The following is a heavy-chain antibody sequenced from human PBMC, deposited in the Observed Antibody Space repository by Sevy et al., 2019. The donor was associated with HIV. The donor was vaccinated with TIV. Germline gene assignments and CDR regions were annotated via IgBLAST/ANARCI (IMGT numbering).Heavy chain of an antibody. Sequence: GGSLRLSCAASGFPFNDHALHWVRQVPGKGLEWVSGIGWNSRNVGYADSVKGRFTISRDNANHFLYLEMNSLRPEDTAFYYCAKDINRGCDGINCYPYYYYFYGLDVWGQGTTVTVSS. CDR2: IGWNSRNV. V-gene: IGHV3-9*01. CDR1: GFPFNDHA. J-gene: IGHJ6*02. D-gene: IGHD2-21*01. CDR3: AKDINRGCDGINCYPYYYYFYGLDV.